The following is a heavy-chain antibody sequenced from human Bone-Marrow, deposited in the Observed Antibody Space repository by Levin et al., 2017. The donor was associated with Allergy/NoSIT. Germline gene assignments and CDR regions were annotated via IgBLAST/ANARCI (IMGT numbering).Heavy chain of an antibody. Sequence: GGSLRLSCQGSGYSFPTYWIGWVRQMPGKGLEWLGIIYPDDSDSRYSRSFRDQVTFSVDKSTNTAYLQWSSLQSSDTAIYYCARLGCSRPTCSSHTFFYYALDVWGQGTTVTVSS. CDR1: GYSFPTYW. CDR2: IYPDDSDS. CDR3: ARLGCSRPTCSSHTFFYYALDV. D-gene: IGHD2-2*01. V-gene: IGHV5-51*01. J-gene: IGHJ6*02.